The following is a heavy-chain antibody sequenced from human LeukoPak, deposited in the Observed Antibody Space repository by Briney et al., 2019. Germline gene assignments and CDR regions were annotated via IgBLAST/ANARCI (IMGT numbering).Heavy chain of an antibody. CDR2: INPSSGDT. CDR1: GYTFTDSY. CDR3: AKGNYGSGGYYSPLTFDY. V-gene: IGHV1-2*04. D-gene: IGHD3-10*01. Sequence: ASVKVSCKASGYTFTDSYMHWLRQAPGQGLEWMGWINPSSGDTEFAQKFQSWVTLTRDIFDNTASMEINTLKPDDTAVYYCAKGNYGSGGYYSPLTFDYWGQGSRVTVSS. J-gene: IGHJ4*02.